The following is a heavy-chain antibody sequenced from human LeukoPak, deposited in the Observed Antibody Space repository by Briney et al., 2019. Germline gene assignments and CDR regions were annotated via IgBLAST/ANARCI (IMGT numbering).Heavy chain of an antibody. CDR2: IYYSGST. CDR1: GGSISSSSYY. D-gene: IGHD3-16*01. CDR3: ARCIMITFGGVLFDY. V-gene: IGHV4-39*01. J-gene: IGHJ4*02. Sequence: SETLSLTCTVSGGSISSSSYYWGWLRQPPGKGLEWIGSIYYSGSTYYNPSLKSRVTISVDTSKNQFSLKLSSVTAADTAVYYCARCIMITFGGVLFDYWGQGTLVTVSS.